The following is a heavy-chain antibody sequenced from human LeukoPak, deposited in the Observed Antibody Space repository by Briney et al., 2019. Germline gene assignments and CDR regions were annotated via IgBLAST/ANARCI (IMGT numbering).Heavy chain of an antibody. CDR1: GGSISSGGYY. Sequence: PSETLSLTCTVSGGSISSGGYYWSWIRQPPGKGLEWIGYIYYSGSTYYNPSLKSRVTISVDTSKNQFSLKLSSVTAADTAVYYCASLGDENWGSEIDYWGQGTLVTVSS. CDR3: ASLGDENWGSEIDY. CDR2: IYYSGST. J-gene: IGHJ4*02. D-gene: IGHD7-27*01. V-gene: IGHV4-30-4*08.